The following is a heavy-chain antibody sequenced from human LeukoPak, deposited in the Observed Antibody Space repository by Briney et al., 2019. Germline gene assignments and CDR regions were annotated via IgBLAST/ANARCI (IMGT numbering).Heavy chain of an antibody. V-gene: IGHV4-34*01. CDR1: SGSFSGYY. CDR2: INHSGST. D-gene: IGHD6-13*01. J-gene: IGHJ4*02. Sequence: SETLSLTCAVYSGSFSGYYWSWIRQPPGKGLEWIGEINHSGSTKYNPSLKSRVTISVDTSKNQFSLKLSPVTAADTAVYYCARAKYSGSWTDYWGQGTLVTVSS. CDR3: ARAKYSGSWTDY.